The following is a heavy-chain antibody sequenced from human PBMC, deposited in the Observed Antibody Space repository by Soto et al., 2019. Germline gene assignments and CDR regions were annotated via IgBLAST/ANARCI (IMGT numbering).Heavy chain of an antibody. V-gene: IGHV4-61*01. Sequence: SETLSLTCTVSGGFVNSDTHSWSWIRQTPGKRLEWIGFIYSGGSTKNPSLRSRVTMSVDTSKNQFSLKLRSVIVADTAVYHCARFVRSCSATTCSTRADVWGQGMTVTISS. CDR2: IYSGGST. D-gene: IGHD2-2*01. J-gene: IGHJ6*02. CDR3: ARFVRSCSATTCSTRADV. CDR1: GGFVNSDTHS.